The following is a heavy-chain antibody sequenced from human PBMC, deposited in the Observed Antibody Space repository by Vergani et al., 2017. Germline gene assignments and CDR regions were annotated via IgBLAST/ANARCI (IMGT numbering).Heavy chain of an antibody. CDR1: GGTFSSYA. Sequence: QVQLVQSGAEVKKPGSSVKVSCKASGGTFSSYAINWVRQAPGQGLEWMGRIIPILGTANYAQKFQGRVTITADESTSTAYMELSSLRSEDTAVYYCATYVLRFLEWLPNEFDYWGQGTLVTVSS. J-gene: IGHJ4*02. CDR2: IIPILGTA. V-gene: IGHV1-69*11. D-gene: IGHD3-3*01. CDR3: ATYVLRFLEWLPNEFDY.